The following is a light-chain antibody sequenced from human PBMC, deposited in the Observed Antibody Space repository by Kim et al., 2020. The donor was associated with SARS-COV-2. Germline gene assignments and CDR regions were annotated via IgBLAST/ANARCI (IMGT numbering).Light chain of an antibody. CDR2: GTS. Sequence: EIVLTQSPGTLSFSPGERATLSCRASQSVSNRYLAWYQQKPGQAPRLLIYGTSSRATGVPDRFSGSGFGTDCTLTISRLEPEVFAVYYCQQVGGSSWTLGQGTKVDI. J-gene: IGKJ1*01. V-gene: IGKV3-20*01. CDR3: QQVGGSSWT. CDR1: QSVSNRY.